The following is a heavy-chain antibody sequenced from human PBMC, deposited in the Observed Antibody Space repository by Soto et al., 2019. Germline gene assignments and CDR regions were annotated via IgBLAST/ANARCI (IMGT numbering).Heavy chain of an antibody. V-gene: IGHV4-31*03. CDR2: IYYSGSA. D-gene: IGHD2-15*01. J-gene: IGHJ4*02. CDR3: ARLRDCSGGSCYSRYDY. CDR1: GGSISSGDYY. Sequence: QVQLQESGPGLVKPSQTLSLTCTVSGGSISSGDYYWSWIRQHPGKGLEWIGDIYYSGSAYYNPSLTRRVTISVDTSKNQFSLKLRPVTAADTAVYYCARLRDCSGGSCYSRYDYWGQGTLVTVSS.